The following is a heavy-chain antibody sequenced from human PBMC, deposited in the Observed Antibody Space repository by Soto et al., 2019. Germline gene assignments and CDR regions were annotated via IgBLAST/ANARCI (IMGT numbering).Heavy chain of an antibody. D-gene: IGHD3-16*02. J-gene: IGHJ4*02. CDR3: ARDRYDYIWVSYRHIGYYFDY. V-gene: IGHV1-18*01. Sequence: QVQLVQSGAEVKKPGASVKVSCKASGYTFTSYGISWVRQAPGQGLEWMGWISAYNGNTNYAQKLQGRVTMTTDTSTSAAYMELRSLRSDDTSVYYCARDRYDYIWVSYRHIGYYFDYWGQGTLVTVSS. CDR1: GYTFTSYG. CDR2: ISAYNGNT.